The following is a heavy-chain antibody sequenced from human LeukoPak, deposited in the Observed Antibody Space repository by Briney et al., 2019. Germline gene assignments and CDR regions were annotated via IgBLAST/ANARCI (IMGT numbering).Heavy chain of an antibody. Sequence: GGSLRLSCAGSGFTFSSYNMNWVRQAPGKGLEWVASITSSGTYKYYAGSVKGRFTISRDNAKNSLFMEMNSLRVEDTAVYYCARDDGSYYDSSGSPDYWGQGTLVTVSS. D-gene: IGHD3-22*01. CDR3: ARDDGSYYDSSGSPDY. V-gene: IGHV3-21*01. J-gene: IGHJ4*02. CDR2: ITSSGTYK. CDR1: GFTFSSYN.